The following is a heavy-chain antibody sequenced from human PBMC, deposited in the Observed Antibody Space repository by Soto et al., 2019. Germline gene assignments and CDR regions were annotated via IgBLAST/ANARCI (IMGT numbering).Heavy chain of an antibody. D-gene: IGHD6-6*01. CDR3: ARDSRSSSSSLYYFDY. CDR1: GFTFSSYS. CDR2: ISSSSSYI. Sequence: GGSLRLSCAASGFTFSSYSMNWVRQAPGKGLEWVSSISSSSSYIYYADSVKGRFTISRDNAKNSLYLQMNSLRAEDTAVYYCARDSRSSSSSLYYFDYWGQGTLVTVSS. J-gene: IGHJ4*02. V-gene: IGHV3-21*01.